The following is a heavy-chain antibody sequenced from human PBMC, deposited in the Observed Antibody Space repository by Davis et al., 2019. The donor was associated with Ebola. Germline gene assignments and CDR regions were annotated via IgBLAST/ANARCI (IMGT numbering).Heavy chain of an antibody. V-gene: IGHV3-9*01. CDR2: VSWNSGSI. Sequence: PGGSLRLSCAASGFTFDDYAMHWVRQAPGKGLEWVSGVSWNSGSIGYADSVKGRFTISRDNAKNSLYLQMNSLRAEDTALYYCAKGQAYSSGWFVWGQGTLVTVSS. J-gene: IGHJ4*02. CDR3: AKGQAYSSGWFV. D-gene: IGHD6-19*01. CDR1: GFTFDDYA.